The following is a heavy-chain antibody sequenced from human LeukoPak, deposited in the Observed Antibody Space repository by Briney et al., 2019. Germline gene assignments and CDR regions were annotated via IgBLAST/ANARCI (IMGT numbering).Heavy chain of an antibody. D-gene: IGHD4-11*01. V-gene: IGHV3-30-3*01. CDR2: ISYDETNK. Sequence: GGSLRLSCAASGLSISSYAMHWVRQAPGKGLEWVAVISYDETNKYYADSVKGRFTISRDNSKNTLYLQMNSLRAEDTAVYYCAREDDDSNGIDVWGHGTTVTVSS. CDR1: GLSISSYA. J-gene: IGHJ6*02. CDR3: AREDDDSNGIDV.